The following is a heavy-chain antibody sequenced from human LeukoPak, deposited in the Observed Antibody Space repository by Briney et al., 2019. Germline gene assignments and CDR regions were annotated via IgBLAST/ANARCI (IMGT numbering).Heavy chain of an antibody. J-gene: IGHJ4*02. D-gene: IGHD3-22*01. CDR2: ISYDGNNK. Sequence: GRSLRLSCAVSGFTFSSYAMHWVRQAPGKGLEWVAVISYDGNNKYYADSVKGRFTISRDNSKNTLYLQMNSLKTEDTAVYYCTTAPRGYYYDSSGYAGGDYWGQGTLVTVSS. CDR1: GFTFSSYA. CDR3: TTAPRGYYYDSSGYAGGDY. V-gene: IGHV3-30-3*01.